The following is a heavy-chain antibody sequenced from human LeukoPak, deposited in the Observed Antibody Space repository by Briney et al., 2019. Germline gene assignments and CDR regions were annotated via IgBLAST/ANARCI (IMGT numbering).Heavy chain of an antibody. V-gene: IGHV3-7*03. J-gene: IGHJ4*02. Sequence: GGSLRLSCAASGFTFSNYWMTWVRQAPGKGLEWVANIKEDGSVKHCVDSVKGRFTISRDNAKNSLYLQMNSLRAEDTAVYYCAKARGATYGTYYFDYWGQGTLVTVSS. CDR3: AKARGATYGTYYFDY. D-gene: IGHD4/OR15-4a*01. CDR2: IKEDGSVK. CDR1: GFTFSNYW.